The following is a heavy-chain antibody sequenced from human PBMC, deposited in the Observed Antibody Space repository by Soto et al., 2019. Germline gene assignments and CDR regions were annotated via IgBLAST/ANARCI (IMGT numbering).Heavy chain of an antibody. J-gene: IGHJ4*02. CDR2: VNPDGSDT. Sequence: GGSLRLSCAASGFTFSSYWMHWVRQAPERGLVWVSRVNPDGSDTAYTDSVKGRFTISRDNAKNTLYLQMNSLRLEDTAVYYCASLTGGYGFGGASDKWGQGTLVTVSS. CDR1: GFTFSSYW. D-gene: IGHD3-16*01. V-gene: IGHV3-74*01. CDR3: ASLTGGYGFGGASDK.